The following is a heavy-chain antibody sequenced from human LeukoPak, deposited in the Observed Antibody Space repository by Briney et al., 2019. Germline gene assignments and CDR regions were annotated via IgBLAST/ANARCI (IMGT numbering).Heavy chain of an antibody. D-gene: IGHD3-10*01. V-gene: IGHV4-59*01. J-gene: IGHJ3*02. CDR3: ARDRGVRVFDI. CDR1: GGSISTYY. Sequence: SETLSLTCTVSGGSISTYYWSWIRQPPGKGLEWIGYIYDGGSTNYNPSPESRVTISVDTSKNQFSLRLSSVTAADTAVYYCARDRGVRVFDIWGQGTMVTVSS. CDR2: IYDGGST.